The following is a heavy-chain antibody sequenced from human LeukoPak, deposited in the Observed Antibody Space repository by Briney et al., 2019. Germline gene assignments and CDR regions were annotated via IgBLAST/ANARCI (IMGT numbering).Heavy chain of an antibody. D-gene: IGHD7-27*01. J-gene: IGHJ4*02. CDR3: AKDPYNWGYYFDY. V-gene: IGHV3-23*01. CDR2: FSNSGGNT. Sequence: GGSLRLSCAASGFTFSTYNMNWVRQTPGKGLEWVSTFSNSGGNTYYADSVKGRFTISRDNSKHTLYLQMNSLRVEDSAVYYCAKDPYNWGYYFDYWGQGTLVTVSS. CDR1: GFTFSTYN.